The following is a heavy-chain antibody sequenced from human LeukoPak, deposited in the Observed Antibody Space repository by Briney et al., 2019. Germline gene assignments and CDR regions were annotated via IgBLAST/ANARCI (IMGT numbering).Heavy chain of an antibody. V-gene: IGHV4-30-2*01. Sequence: PSETLSLTCTVSGGSISSGGYYWTWIRQPPGKGLEWIGYIYHSGSTYYNPSLKSRVTISVDRSKNQFSLKLSSVTAADTAVYYCARDLGAAAGNSLIGDYYYYYMDVWGKGTTVTVSS. CDR1: GGSISSGGYY. CDR3: ARDLGAAAGNSLIGDYYYYYMDV. CDR2: IYHSGST. D-gene: IGHD6-13*01. J-gene: IGHJ6*03.